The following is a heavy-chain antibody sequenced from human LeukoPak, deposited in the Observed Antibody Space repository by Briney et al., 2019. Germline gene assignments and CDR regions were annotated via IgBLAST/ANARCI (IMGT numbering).Heavy chain of an antibody. CDR2: IKFDGSEE. Sequence: GGSLRLSCAASGFTFRGFWMTWVRQAPGGGLEWVGNIKFDGSEENYVDSVKGRFTISRDNAKNSLFLQMNSLRVEDTAVYFCASRTNYFNWGQGTLVTVSS. V-gene: IGHV3-7*01. CDR3: ASRTNYFN. D-gene: IGHD1/OR15-1a*01. CDR1: GFTFRGFW. J-gene: IGHJ4*01.